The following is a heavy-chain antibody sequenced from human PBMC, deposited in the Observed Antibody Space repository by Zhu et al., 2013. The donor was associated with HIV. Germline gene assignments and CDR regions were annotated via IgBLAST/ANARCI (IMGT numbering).Heavy chain of an antibody. V-gene: IGHV4-4*02. Sequence: QVQLQESGPGLVKPSGTLSLTCAVSGGSTSSSNWWSWVRQPPGKGLEWIGEIYHSGSTNYNPSLKSRVTISVDKSKNQFSLKLSSVTAADTAVYYCARDPVETRDYLYYYYGMDVWGQGTTVTVSS. CDR1: GGSTSSSNW. D-gene: IGHD4-17*01. CDR2: IYHSGST. J-gene: IGHJ6*02. CDR3: ARDPVETRDYLYYYYGMDV.